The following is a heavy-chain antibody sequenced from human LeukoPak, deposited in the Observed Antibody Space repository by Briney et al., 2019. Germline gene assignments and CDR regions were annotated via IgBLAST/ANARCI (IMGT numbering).Heavy chain of an antibody. CDR1: GGSISSHY. CDR3: ARAQELLRGYYFDY. Sequence: SETLSLTCTVSGGSISSHYWSWIRQPAGKGLEWIGRIYTSGSTNYNPSLKSRVTMSVDTSKNQFSLKLSSVTAADTAVYYCARAQELLRGYYFDYWGQGTLVTVSS. CDR2: IYTSGST. J-gene: IGHJ4*02. V-gene: IGHV4-4*07. D-gene: IGHD1-26*01.